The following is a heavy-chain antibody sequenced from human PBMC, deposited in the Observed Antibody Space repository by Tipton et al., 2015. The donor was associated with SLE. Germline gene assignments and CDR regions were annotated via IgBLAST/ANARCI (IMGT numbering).Heavy chain of an antibody. J-gene: IGHJ4*02. Sequence: SLRLSCSASGFNFSNYGMNWVRQAAGKGLQYVSGVSSNGRKTYYADSVKGRFTISRDNSKNILYLQMSSLRGEDTAVYHCVRQEAVPGQSDYWGQGILVTVSS. CDR3: VRQEAVPGQSDY. V-gene: IGHV3-64D*06. CDR1: GFNFSNYG. CDR2: VSSNGRKT. D-gene: IGHD6-19*01.